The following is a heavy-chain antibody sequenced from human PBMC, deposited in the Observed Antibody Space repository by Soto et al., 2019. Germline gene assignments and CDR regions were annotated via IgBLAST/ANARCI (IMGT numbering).Heavy chain of an antibody. Sequence: QAHLVQSGAEVRKPGASVKVSCQALEHTSTIYYIPWVRQARGQGLEWMGWINADSGDTTYAEDFRGRLTFTRDTSTSTFHMELSRLRLDDTAMYFCATRDYDILTGYLHIWGQGTLITVSS. D-gene: IGHD3-9*01. CDR3: ATRDYDILTGYLHI. J-gene: IGHJ1*01. V-gene: IGHV1-2*02. CDR1: EHTSTIYY. CDR2: INADSGDT.